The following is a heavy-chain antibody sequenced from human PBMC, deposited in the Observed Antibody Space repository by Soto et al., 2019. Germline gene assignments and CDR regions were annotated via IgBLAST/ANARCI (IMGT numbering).Heavy chain of an antibody. CDR1: GFIFSEST. Sequence: LRLSCSASGFIFSESTIYWVRQVPGKGLEAISAVSTSGRSTYYADSVKDRFTISRDNSKNTLFLQMGSLRPEDTAIYYCVKQAHGLDGVAFDYWGQGTQVTV. CDR2: VSTSGRST. CDR3: VKQAHGLDGVAFDY. V-gene: IGHV3-64D*06. D-gene: IGHD2-15*01. J-gene: IGHJ4*02.